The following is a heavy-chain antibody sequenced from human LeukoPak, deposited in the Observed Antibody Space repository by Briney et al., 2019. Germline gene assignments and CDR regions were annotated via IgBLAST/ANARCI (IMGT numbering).Heavy chain of an antibody. CDR3: ARDKSGNSGWYSYFDY. J-gene: IGHJ4*02. CDR1: GYTFTSYY. CDR2: INPSGGST. V-gene: IGHV1-46*01. D-gene: IGHD6-19*01. Sequence: GASVKVSCKASGYTFTSYYMHWVRQAPGQGLGWMGIINPSGGSTSYAQKFQGRVTMTRDMSTSTVYMELSSLRSEDTAVYYCARDKSGNSGWYSYFDYWGQGTLVTVSS.